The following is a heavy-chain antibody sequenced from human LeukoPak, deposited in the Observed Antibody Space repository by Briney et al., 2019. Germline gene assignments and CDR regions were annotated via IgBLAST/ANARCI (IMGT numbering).Heavy chain of an antibody. CDR3: AKYSYGFIQSDY. Sequence: SGPTLVKPTQTLTLTCTFSGFSLSTSGVGVGWIRQPPGKALEWLALIYWDDDKRYSPSLKSRLTITKDTSKNQVVLTMTKMDPVDTATYYCAKYSYGFIQSDYWGQGTLVTVSS. V-gene: IGHV2-5*02. CDR1: GFSLSTSGVG. CDR2: IYWDDDK. J-gene: IGHJ4*02. D-gene: IGHD5-18*01.